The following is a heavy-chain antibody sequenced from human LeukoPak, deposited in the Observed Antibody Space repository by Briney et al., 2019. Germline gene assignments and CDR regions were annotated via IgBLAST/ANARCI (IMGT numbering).Heavy chain of an antibody. CDR1: GGSFSGYY. D-gene: IGHD2-2*01. V-gene: IGHV4-34*01. Sequence: SETLSLTCAVYGGSFSGYYWSWIRQPPGKGLEWIGEINHSGSTNYNPSLKSRVTISVGTSKNQFSLKLSSVTAADTAVYYCARGLEGYCSSTSCPNWFDPWGQGTLVTVSS. CDR2: INHSGST. J-gene: IGHJ5*02. CDR3: ARGLEGYCSSTSCPNWFDP.